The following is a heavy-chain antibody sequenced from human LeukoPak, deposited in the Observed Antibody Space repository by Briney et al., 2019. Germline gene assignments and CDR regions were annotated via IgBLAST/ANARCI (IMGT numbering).Heavy chain of an antibody. V-gene: IGHV1-69*05. Sequence: SVKVSCKASGGTFSSYATSWVRQAPGQGLEWMGGIIPIFGTANYAQKFQGRVTITTDESTSTAYMELSSLRSEDTAVYYCACAYYYDSSGEFDYWGQGTLVTVSS. D-gene: IGHD3-22*01. CDR3: ACAYYYDSSGEFDY. CDR1: GGTFSSYA. J-gene: IGHJ4*02. CDR2: IIPIFGTA.